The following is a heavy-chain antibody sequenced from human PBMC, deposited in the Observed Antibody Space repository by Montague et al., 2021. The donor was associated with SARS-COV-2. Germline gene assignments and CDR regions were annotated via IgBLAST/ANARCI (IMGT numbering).Heavy chain of an antibody. J-gene: IGHJ4*02. CDR1: GGSISSSSYN. CDR2: VHYSGRP. D-gene: IGHD1-1*01. CDR3: TRHVHMTWPEPSPGFDY. V-gene: IGHV4-39*01. Sequence: SETLSLTCTVSGGSISSSSYNWGWIRQPPGKGLEWIGSVHYSGRPYYNPSFKSRVTIYVDTSKNQLSLKLSSVTAADTAVYYCTRHVHMTWPEPSPGFDYWGQGTLVTVSS.